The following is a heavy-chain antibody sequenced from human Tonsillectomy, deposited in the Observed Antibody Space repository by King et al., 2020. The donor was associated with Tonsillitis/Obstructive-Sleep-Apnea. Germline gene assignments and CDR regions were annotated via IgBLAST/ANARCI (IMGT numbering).Heavy chain of an antibody. Sequence: VQLVESGGGLIQPGGSLRLSCAASGFTVSSNYMSWVRQAPGKGLEWVSVIYSGGSTYYADSVKGRFTISRDNSKNTLYLQMNSLRAEDTAVYYCARGAPDYYSGMDVWGQGTTVTVSS. CDR2: IYSGGST. J-gene: IGHJ6*02. V-gene: IGHV3-53*01. CDR3: ARGAPDYYSGMDV. CDR1: GFTVSSNY.